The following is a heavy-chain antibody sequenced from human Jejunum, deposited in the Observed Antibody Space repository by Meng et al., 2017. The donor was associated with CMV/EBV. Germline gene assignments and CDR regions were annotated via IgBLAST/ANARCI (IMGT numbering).Heavy chain of an antibody. D-gene: IGHD7-27*01. J-gene: IGHJ3*01. CDR1: GDYFRNYA. V-gene: IGHV1-69*01. Sequence: CKASGDYFRNYAINWLRQAPGQGLEWMGCIVPGFRTPSYAQKFQGRLIISADEATTTAYMQLGSLGSEDTAAYHCVQSPWGLPLTLGGQGTMVTVSS. CDR2: IVPGFRTP. CDR3: VQSPWGLPLTL.